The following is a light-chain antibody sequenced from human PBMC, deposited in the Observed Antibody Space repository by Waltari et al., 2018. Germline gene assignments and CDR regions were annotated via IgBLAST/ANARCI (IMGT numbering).Light chain of an antibody. Sequence: QSALTQPASVSGSPGQSITISCTGTSSDVGGYNSVSWYQHPPGKAPKLMIFEVSNRPSGICNRFSGSKSGNTASLTISGLQAEDEADYYCTSFASGSTVLFGVGTKLTVL. V-gene: IGLV2-14*01. CDR3: TSFASGSTVL. CDR2: EVS. CDR1: SSDVGGYNS. J-gene: IGLJ2*01.